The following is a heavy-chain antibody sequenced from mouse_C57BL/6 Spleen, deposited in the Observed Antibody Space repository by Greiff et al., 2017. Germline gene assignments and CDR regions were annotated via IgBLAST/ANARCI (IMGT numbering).Heavy chain of an antibody. V-gene: IGHV7-3*01. CDR1: GFTFTDYY. CDR2: IRNKANGYKT. J-gene: IGHJ3*01. CDR3: ARSSYDYDEGTWFAY. Sequence: EVKLVESGGGLVQPGGSLSISCAASGFTFTDYYMSWVRQPPGKALEWLGFIRNKANGYKTEYSASVKGRFTISMDNSQSILYLQMKALRAEDSATYCCARSSYDYDEGTWFAYWGQGTLVTVSA. D-gene: IGHD2-4*01.